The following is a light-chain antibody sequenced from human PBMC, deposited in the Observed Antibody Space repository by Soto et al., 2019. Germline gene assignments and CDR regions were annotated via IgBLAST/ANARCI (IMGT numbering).Light chain of an antibody. CDR2: EVT. V-gene: IGLV2-8*01. J-gene: IGLJ3*02. CDR3: SSYAASNNFYFV. CDR1: SSDVGGYNY. Sequence: QSALTQPPSASGSPGQSVTISCTGTSSDVGGYNYVSWYQQYPGRATKLMIYEVTKRPSGVPDRFSGSKSGNTASLTVSGLQAEDEADYSCSSYAASNNFYFVFGGGTKLTVL.